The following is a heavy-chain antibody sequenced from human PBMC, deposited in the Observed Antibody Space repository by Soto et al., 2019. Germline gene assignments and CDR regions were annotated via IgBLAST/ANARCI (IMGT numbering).Heavy chain of an antibody. J-gene: IGHJ4*02. D-gene: IGHD6-13*01. CDR2: ISAYNGNT. Sequence: APVKGSCKASGYTFTSYGISLVRQAPGQGLEWMGWISAYNGNTNYAQKLQGRVTMTTDTSTSTAYMELRSLRSDDTAVYYCARDTAAAGIFDYWGQGTLVTVSS. V-gene: IGHV1-18*01. CDR1: GYTFTSYG. CDR3: ARDTAAAGIFDY.